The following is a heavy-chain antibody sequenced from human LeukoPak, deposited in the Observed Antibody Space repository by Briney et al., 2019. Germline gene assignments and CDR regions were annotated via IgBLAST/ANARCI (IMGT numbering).Heavy chain of an antibody. Sequence: GGSLRLSCAASGFTFRSYWMSWVRQAPGKGLEWVANIQADGSEKNYIDSVQGRFTISRYNAKTSLYLQMNSLRADDTAVYYCARDSTVATYYGVDVWGQGTTVTVSS. CDR2: IQADGSEK. J-gene: IGHJ6*02. CDR1: GFTFRSYW. D-gene: IGHD6-19*01. V-gene: IGHV3-7*01. CDR3: ARDSTVATYYGVDV.